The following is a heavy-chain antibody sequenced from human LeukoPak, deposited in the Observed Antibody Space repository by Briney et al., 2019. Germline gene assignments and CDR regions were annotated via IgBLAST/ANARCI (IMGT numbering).Heavy chain of an antibody. V-gene: IGHV3-21*04. CDR1: GFTFSSYS. CDR2: ISSSSSYI. D-gene: IGHD3-10*01. CDR3: AKGRFTQSIFDG. J-gene: IGHJ4*02. Sequence: GGSLRLSCAASGFTFSSYSMNWVRQAPGKGLEWVSSISSSSSYIYYADSVKGRFTISRDNSKNTVSLQLNSLKVEDTALYYCAKGRFTQSIFDGWGQGTLVTVSS.